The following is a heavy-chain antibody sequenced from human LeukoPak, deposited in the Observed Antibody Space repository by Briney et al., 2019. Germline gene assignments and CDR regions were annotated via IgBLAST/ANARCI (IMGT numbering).Heavy chain of an antibody. D-gene: IGHD1-14*01. J-gene: IGHJ6*02. CDR2: IWYDGSNK. CDR3: AKDITERGRYGMDV. Sequence: PGRSLRLSCAASGFTFSSYGMHWVRQAPGKGLEWVAVIWYDGSNKYYADSVKGRFTISRDNSKNSLYLQMNSLRTEDTALYYCAKDITERGRYGMDVWGQGTTVTVSS. V-gene: IGHV3-33*03. CDR1: GFTFSSYG.